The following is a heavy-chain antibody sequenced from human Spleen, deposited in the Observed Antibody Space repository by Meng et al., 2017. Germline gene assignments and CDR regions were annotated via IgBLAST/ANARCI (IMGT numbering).Heavy chain of an antibody. V-gene: IGHV4-34*01. Sequence: GKLKHWGAGLLKPSETLSLTCAVYGGSFSGYYWSWIRQPPGKGLEWIGEINHSGSSNYNPSLKSRVTISMDTSKRQFSLKLTSATAADAAVYYCARGGGGGYTYGLAYWGQGILVTVSS. CDR2: INHSGSS. D-gene: IGHD5-18*01. CDR3: ARGGGGGYTYGLAY. J-gene: IGHJ4*02. CDR1: GGSFSGYY.